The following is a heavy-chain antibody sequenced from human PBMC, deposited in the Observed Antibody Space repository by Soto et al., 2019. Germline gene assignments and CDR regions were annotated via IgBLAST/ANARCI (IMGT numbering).Heavy chain of an antibody. CDR3: ARGAVVITDVYYYGMGV. CDR2: IWYDGSNK. V-gene: IGHV3-33*08. J-gene: IGHJ6*02. D-gene: IGHD2-21*01. CDR1: GFTFSSYG. Sequence: QVQLVESGGGVVQPGRSLRLSCAASGFTFSSYGMHWVRQAPGKGLEWVAVIWYDGSNKYYADSVKGRFTISRDNSKKALDLQMNSLRAEDGAVYYWARGAVVITDVYYYGMGVWGQGTTVTVAS.